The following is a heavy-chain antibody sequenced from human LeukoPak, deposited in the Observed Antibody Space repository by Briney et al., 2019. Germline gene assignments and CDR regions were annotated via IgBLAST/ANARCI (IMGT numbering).Heavy chain of an antibody. V-gene: IGHV4-59*08. CDR3: ARHVSVGATTAFKN. CDR2: IYYSGST. J-gene: IGHJ4*02. CDR1: GGSISSYY. D-gene: IGHD1-26*01. Sequence: SETLSLTCTVSGGSISSYYWSWIRQPPGKGLEWIGNIYYSGSTNYNPSLKSRVTISVDTSKNQFSLKLSSVTAADTAVYYCARHVSVGATTAFKNWGQGTLVTVSS.